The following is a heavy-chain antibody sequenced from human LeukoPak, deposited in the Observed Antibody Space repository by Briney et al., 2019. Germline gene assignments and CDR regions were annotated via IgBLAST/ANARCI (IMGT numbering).Heavy chain of an antibody. CDR1: GGSVSSGSYY. CDR3: ARGAGI. V-gene: IGHV4-61*02. Sequence: SETLSLTCTVSGGSVSSGSYYWSWIRQPAGKGLEWIGRIYTSGSTNYNPSLKSRVTMSVDTSKNQFSLKLSSVTAADTAVYYCARGAGIWGQGTMVTVSS. J-gene: IGHJ3*02. CDR2: IYTSGST.